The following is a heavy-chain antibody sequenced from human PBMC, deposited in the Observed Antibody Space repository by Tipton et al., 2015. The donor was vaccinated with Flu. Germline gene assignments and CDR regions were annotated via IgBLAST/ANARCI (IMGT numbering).Heavy chain of an antibody. CDR2: ITNDGSST. CDR1: GFTFRDYW. Sequence: SLRLSCAASGFTFRDYWMGWVRQAPGKGLVWVSRITNDGSSTAYAGSVRGRFTMSRDNAKTTVYLVMNRLRVEDTAVYYCAREVAAAGVASFDIWGQGAMVTVSS. J-gene: IGHJ3*02. V-gene: IGHV3-74*01. CDR3: AREVAAAGVASFDI. D-gene: IGHD6-13*01.